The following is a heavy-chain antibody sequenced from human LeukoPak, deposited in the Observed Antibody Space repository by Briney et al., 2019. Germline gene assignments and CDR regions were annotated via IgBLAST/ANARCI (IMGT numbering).Heavy chain of an antibody. CDR3: AKDLGRYRNNFFDY. V-gene: IGHV3-23*01. D-gene: IGHD1-26*01. Sequence: GGSLRLSCAASGFTFSTYVMHWVRQAPDKGLEWVSTISGSGGGTYYADSVKGRFTISRDDSKNTLYLQMNSLRADDTAVYYCAKDLGRYRNNFFDYWGQGNLVTVSS. J-gene: IGHJ4*02. CDR1: GFTFSTYV. CDR2: ISGSGGGT.